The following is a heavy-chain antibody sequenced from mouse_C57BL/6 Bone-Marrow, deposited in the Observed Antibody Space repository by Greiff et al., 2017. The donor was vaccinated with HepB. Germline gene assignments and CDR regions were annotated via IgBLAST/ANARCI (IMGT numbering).Heavy chain of an antibody. CDR1: GFSLTSYG. CDR3: AKNFYYYYGYYYAMDY. V-gene: IGHV2-4*01. D-gene: IGHD1-1*01. J-gene: IGHJ4*01. CDR2: IWSGGST. Sequence: QVQLKQSGPGLVQPSQSLSITCTVSGFSLTSYGVHWVRQPPGKGLEWLGVIWSGGSTDYNAAFISRLSISKDNSKSQVFFKMNSLQADDTAIYYCAKNFYYYYGYYYAMDYWGQGTSVTVSS.